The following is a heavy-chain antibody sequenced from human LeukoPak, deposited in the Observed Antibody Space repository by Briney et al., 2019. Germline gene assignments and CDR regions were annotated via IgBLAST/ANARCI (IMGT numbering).Heavy chain of an antibody. Sequence: SETLSLTCAVYGGSFSGYYWSWIRQPPGKGLEWIGEINHSGSTNYNPSLKSRVTISVDTSKNQFSLKLSSVTAADTAVCYCARDGRGLDYWGQGTLVTVSS. CDR1: GGSFSGYY. D-gene: IGHD3-10*01. CDR3: ARDGRGLDY. J-gene: IGHJ4*02. V-gene: IGHV4-34*01. CDR2: INHSGST.